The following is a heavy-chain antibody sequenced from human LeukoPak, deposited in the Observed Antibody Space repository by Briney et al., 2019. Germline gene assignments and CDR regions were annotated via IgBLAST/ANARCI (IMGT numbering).Heavy chain of an antibody. Sequence: SGGSLRLSCTASGFTFGDYAMSWVRQAPGKGLEWVGFIRSKAYGGTTEYAASVKGRFTISRDDSKSIAYLQMNSLKTEDTAVYYCTRDPPNIVVVVAASHRLTEPFDYWGQGTLVTVSS. CDR1: GFTFGDYA. CDR3: TRDPPNIVVVVAASHRLTEPFDY. J-gene: IGHJ4*02. D-gene: IGHD2-15*01. CDR2: IRSKAYGGTT. V-gene: IGHV3-49*04.